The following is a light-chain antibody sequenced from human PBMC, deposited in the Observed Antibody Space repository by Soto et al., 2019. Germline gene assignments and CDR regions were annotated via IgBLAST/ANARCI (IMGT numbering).Light chain of an antibody. CDR3: QQRSNWPPFT. J-gene: IGKJ3*01. Sequence: EIVLTQSPATLSLSPGERATLSCRASQSVSSYLAWYQQKPGQAPRLLIYDASNRATGIPARFSGSGSGTAFTLTISSLEPEDFAVYYCQQRSNWPPFTFGPGTKLDIK. CDR2: DAS. CDR1: QSVSSY. V-gene: IGKV3-11*01.